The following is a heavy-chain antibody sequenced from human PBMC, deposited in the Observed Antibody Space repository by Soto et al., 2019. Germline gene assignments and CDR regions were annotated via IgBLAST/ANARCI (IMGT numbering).Heavy chain of an antibody. Sequence: PSETLSRTCAVYGGSFSGYYWSCIRQPPGKGLEWIVEINHSGSTKYNPSLKSRVTISVDTSKNQFSLKLSSVTAADTAVYYCARGLRFGETAPNWFDPWGQGTTVTVSS. CDR2: INHSGST. CDR1: GGSFSGYY. V-gene: IGHV4-34*01. CDR3: ARGLRFGETAPNWFDP. J-gene: IGHJ5*02. D-gene: IGHD3-10*01.